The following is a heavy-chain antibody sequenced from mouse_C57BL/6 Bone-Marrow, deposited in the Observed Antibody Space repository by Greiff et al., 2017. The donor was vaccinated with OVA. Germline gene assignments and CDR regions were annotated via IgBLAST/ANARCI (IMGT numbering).Heavy chain of an antibody. CDR2: ISYDGSN. J-gene: IGHJ2*01. CDR1: GYSITSGYY. D-gene: IGHD1-2*01. Sequence: EVQLQQSGPGLVKPSQSLSLTCSVTGYSITSGYYWNWIRQFPGNKLEWMGYISYDGSNNYNPSLKNRISITRDTSKNQFFLKLNSVTTEDTATYYCARAITTPGDYWGQGTTLTVSS. V-gene: IGHV3-6*01. CDR3: ARAITTPGDY.